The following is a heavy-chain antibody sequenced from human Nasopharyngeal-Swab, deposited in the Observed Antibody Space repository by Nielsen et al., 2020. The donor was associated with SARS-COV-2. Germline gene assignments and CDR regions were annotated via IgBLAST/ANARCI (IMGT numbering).Heavy chain of an antibody. V-gene: IGHV3-53*04. CDR2: LYGGDST. D-gene: IGHD6-19*01. Sequence: GESLKISCAVSGFTVSSNYMSWFRQAPGKGLEWVSVLYGGDSTYYADSVRGRFTVTRHISENTLYLQMNSLRAEDTAVYYCASSPSRGWYEYHLDNWGQGTLVTVSS. CDR3: ASSPSRGWYEYHLDN. CDR1: GFTVSSNY. J-gene: IGHJ4*02.